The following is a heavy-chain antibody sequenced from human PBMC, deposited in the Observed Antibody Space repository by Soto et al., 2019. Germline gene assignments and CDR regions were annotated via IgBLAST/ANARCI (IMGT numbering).Heavy chain of an antibody. CDR2: ISSSSSAI. Sequence: GGSLRLSCAASGFTFSSYGMSWVRQAPGKGLEWVSYISSSSSAIYYADSVKGRFTVSRDNAKNSLYLQMNSLRAEDTAVYYCANLGDCSGGSCCHWGQGTEVTVSS. J-gene: IGHJ4*02. CDR3: ANLGDCSGGSCCH. V-gene: IGHV3-48*01. D-gene: IGHD2-15*01. CDR1: GFTFSSYG.